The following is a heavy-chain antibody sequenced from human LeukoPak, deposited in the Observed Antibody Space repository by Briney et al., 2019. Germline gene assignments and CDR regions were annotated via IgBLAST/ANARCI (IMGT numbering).Heavy chain of an antibody. CDR3: ARAGSATYYSRADF. Sequence: GGSLRLSCAASGFTFSSYAMHWDRQAPGKGLDWVAVISYDGSIKYYADSVKGRLTISRDNSKNTLYLQMDSLRAEDTAVYYCARAGSATYYSRADFWGQGTLVTVSS. CDR1: GFTFSSYA. V-gene: IGHV3-30*01. CDR2: ISYDGSIK. D-gene: IGHD1-26*01. J-gene: IGHJ4*02.